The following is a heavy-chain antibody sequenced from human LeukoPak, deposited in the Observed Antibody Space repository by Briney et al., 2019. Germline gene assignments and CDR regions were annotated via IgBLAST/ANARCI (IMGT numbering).Heavy chain of an antibody. J-gene: IGHJ3*02. V-gene: IGHV4-39*07. CDR1: GGSISSSSYY. CDR2: IYYSGST. D-gene: IGHD1-26*01. Sequence: SETLSLTCTVSGGSISSSSYYWGWIRQPPGKGLEWIGSIYYSGSTYYNPSLKSRVTISVDTSKNQFSLKLSSVTAADTAVYYCARGESGSYYEDAFDIWGQGTMVTVSS. CDR3: ARGESGSYYEDAFDI.